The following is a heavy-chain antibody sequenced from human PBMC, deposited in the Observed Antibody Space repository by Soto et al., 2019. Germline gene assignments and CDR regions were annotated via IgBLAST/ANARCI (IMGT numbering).Heavy chain of an antibody. J-gene: IGHJ4*02. CDR2: IIPILGIA. CDR1: GGTFSSYT. D-gene: IGHD2-15*01. CDR3: ARDLSGGSGGNPGYFDY. V-gene: IGHV1-69*08. Sequence: QVQLVQSGAEVKKPGSSVKVSCKASGGTFSSYTISWVRQAPGQGLEWMGRIIPILGIANYAQKFQGRVTITADKSTSTAYRELRSLRSEDTAVYYCARDLSGGSGGNPGYFDYWGQGTLVTVSS.